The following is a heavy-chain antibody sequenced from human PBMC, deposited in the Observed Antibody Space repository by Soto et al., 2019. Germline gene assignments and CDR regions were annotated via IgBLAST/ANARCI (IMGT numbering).Heavy chain of an antibody. Sequence: SETLSLTCTVSGGSISSYYWSWIRQPPGKGLEWIGYIYYSGSTNYNPSLKSRVTISVDTSKNQFSLKLSSVTAADTAVYYCARDSPRYCSSTSCYHAFDIWGQGTMVTVS. V-gene: IGHV4-59*01. CDR1: GGSISSYY. J-gene: IGHJ3*02. CDR2: IYYSGST. CDR3: ARDSPRYCSSTSCYHAFDI. D-gene: IGHD2-2*01.